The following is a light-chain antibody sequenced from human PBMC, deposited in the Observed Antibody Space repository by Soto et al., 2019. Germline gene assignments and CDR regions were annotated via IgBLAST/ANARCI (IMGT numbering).Light chain of an antibody. Sequence: DIQMTQSPSSLSASVGDRVTVTCRSSQSINIYLNWYQQKPGKAPKLLIYAASTLQSGVPSRFSGSGSRTNFTLTISSLQPDDFATYYCQESYSARWTFGLGTKVEIK. V-gene: IGKV1-39*01. CDR1: QSINIY. CDR2: AAS. J-gene: IGKJ1*01. CDR3: QESYSARWT.